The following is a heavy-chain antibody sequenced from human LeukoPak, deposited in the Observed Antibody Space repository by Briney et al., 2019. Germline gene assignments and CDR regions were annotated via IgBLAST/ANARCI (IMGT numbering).Heavy chain of an antibody. CDR1: GFTFSSYW. Sequence: GGSLRLSCAASGFTFSSYWMSWVRQAPGKGLEWVANVKQDGSEKYYVDSVKGRFTISRDNAKNSLYLQMNSLRAEDTAVYYCARDDCSSISCYHNWFDPWGQGTLVTVSS. CDR3: ARDDCSSISCYHNWFDP. D-gene: IGHD2-2*01. J-gene: IGHJ5*02. CDR2: VKQDGSEK. V-gene: IGHV3-7*01.